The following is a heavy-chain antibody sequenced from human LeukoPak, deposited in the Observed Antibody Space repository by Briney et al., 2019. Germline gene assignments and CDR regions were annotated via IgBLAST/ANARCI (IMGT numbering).Heavy chain of an antibody. CDR1: GFIFSGYA. Sequence: QPGGSLRLSCAASGFIFSGYAMHWVRQAPGKGLEYVSAISSNGGTTYYANSVKGRFTISRDNSKNTLYLQMGSLRAEDMAVYYCAREGWHYWYFDLWGRGALVTVSS. D-gene: IGHD5-24*01. CDR3: AREGWHYWYFDL. J-gene: IGHJ2*01. V-gene: IGHV3-64*01. CDR2: ISSNGGTT.